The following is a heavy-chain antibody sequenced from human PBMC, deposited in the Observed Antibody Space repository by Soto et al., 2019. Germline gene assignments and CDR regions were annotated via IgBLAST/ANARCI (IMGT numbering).Heavy chain of an antibody. V-gene: IGHV1-69*06. CDR2: IIPIFGTA. D-gene: IGHD3-22*01. J-gene: IGHJ4*02. CDR1: GGTFSSYA. CDR3: ARTYYYDSSGYYRNDY. Sequence: GASVKVSCKASGGTFSSYAISWLRQAPGQGLEWMGGIIPIFGTANYAQKFQGRVTITADKSTSTAYMELSSLRSEDTAVYYCARTYYYDSSGYYRNDYWGQGTLVTVSS.